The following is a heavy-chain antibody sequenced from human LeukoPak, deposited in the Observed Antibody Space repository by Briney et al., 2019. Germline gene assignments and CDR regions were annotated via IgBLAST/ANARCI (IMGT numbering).Heavy chain of an antibody. V-gene: IGHV3-43D*04. CDR2: ITWDGITT. J-gene: IGHJ3*01. D-gene: IGHD3-3*01. Sequence: GGSLRLSCVVSRFAFDDYAMDWVRQPPGKGLEWVSFITWDGITTSYVDSVKGRFTISRDNSKNSLYLQLDSLRVEDSALYYCARSGHYGIVLWGQGTMVTVSS. CDR1: RFAFDDYA. CDR3: ARSGHYGIVL.